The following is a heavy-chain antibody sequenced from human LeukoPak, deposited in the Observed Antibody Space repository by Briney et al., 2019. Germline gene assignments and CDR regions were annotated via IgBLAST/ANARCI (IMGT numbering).Heavy chain of an antibody. CDR3: AKDKRGYSYGFFFDY. J-gene: IGHJ4*02. D-gene: IGHD5-18*01. CDR1: GFTFSSYA. V-gene: IGHV3-23*01. CDR2: ISGSGGST. Sequence: GGSLRLSCAASGFTFSSYAMSWVSQAPGKGLEWVSAISGSGGSTYYADSVKGRFTISRDNSKNTLYLQMNSLRAEDTAVYYCAKDKRGYSYGFFFDYWGQGTLVTVSS.